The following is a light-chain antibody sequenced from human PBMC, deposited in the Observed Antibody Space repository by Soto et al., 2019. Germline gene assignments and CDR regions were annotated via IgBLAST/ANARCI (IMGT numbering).Light chain of an antibody. CDR2: HAS. V-gene: IGKV3-15*01. J-gene: IGKJ4*01. CDR1: QSVSSN. Sequence: EIVMTQSPATLSVSPGERATLSCRASQSVSSNLAWYQQKPGQAPRLLNYHASTRATGIPARFSGSGSGTEFTLTISSLQSEDFAVYYCQQYNKWPLTFGGGTKMEIK. CDR3: QQYNKWPLT.